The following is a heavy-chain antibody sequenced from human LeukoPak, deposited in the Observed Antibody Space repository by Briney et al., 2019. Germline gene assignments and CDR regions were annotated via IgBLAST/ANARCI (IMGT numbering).Heavy chain of an antibody. Sequence: SETLPLTCTVSGGSISSYYWSWLRQPAAKGLEGMGRIYTTGSTNYNPSLNSQGTMSVDTSKNQFPLKLSSVTAADTAVYSCARSVVITIFGVAHLYYMEVWGKGTTVTVSS. D-gene: IGHD3-3*01. CDR2: IYTTGST. CDR1: GGSISSYY. CDR3: ARSVVITIFGVAHLYYMEV. J-gene: IGHJ6*03. V-gene: IGHV4-4*07.